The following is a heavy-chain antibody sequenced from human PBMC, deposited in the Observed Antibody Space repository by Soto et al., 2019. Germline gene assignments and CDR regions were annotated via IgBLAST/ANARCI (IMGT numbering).Heavy chain of an antibody. V-gene: IGHV4-39*01. CDR1: GGSISSSSYY. CDR2: IYYSGST. J-gene: IGHJ4*02. D-gene: IGHD3-3*01. Sequence: SETLSLTCTVSGGSISSSSYYWGWIRQPPGKGLEWIGSIYYSGSTYYNPSLKSRVTISVDTSKNQFSLKLSSVTAADTAVYYCARGSVDTVERSGFYEYGGQGTPVTVAA. CDR3: ARGSVDTVERSGFYEY.